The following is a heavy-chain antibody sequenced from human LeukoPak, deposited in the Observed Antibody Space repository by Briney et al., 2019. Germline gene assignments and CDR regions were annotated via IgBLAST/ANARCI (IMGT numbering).Heavy chain of an antibody. D-gene: IGHD3/OR15-3a*01. CDR3: ARDRPLQRDWLSDY. CDR1: GYTFTSYG. Sequence: ASVKVSCKTSGYTFTSYGISWVRQAPGQGLEWMGWISAYNGNTNYAQKLQGRVTMTTDTSTSTAYMELRSLRSDNTAVYYCARDRPLQRDWLSDYWGQGTLVTVSS. V-gene: IGHV1-18*01. CDR2: ISAYNGNT. J-gene: IGHJ4*02.